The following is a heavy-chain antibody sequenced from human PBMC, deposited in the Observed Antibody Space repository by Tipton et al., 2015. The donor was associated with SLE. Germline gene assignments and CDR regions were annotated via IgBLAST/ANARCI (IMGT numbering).Heavy chain of an antibody. Sequence: QSGPEVKKPGASVKVSCKASGYTFTGYYMHWVRQAPGQGLEWMGWINPNSGGTNYAQKFQGRVTLTSDTSINTAYLDLSRLRSDDTAVYYCARDNSPEFDYWGQGTLVTVSS. J-gene: IGHJ4*02. CDR1: GYTFTGYY. CDR3: ARDNSPEFDY. D-gene: IGHD2/OR15-2a*01. V-gene: IGHV1-2*02. CDR2: INPNSGGT.